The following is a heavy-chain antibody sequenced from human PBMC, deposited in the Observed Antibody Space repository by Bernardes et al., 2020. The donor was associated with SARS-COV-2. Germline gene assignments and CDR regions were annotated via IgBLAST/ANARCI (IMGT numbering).Heavy chain of an antibody. CDR1: GYTLTELS. CDR2: FDPEDGET. D-gene: IGHD2-2*01. J-gene: IGHJ4*02. Sequence: VQVSCKVSGYTLTELSMHWVRQAPGKGLEWMGGFDPEDGETIYAQKFQGRVTMTEDTSTDTAYMELSSLRSEDTAVYYCGKHLSEIVPAVPPYFDRPLGCWGQGTLVTVSS. V-gene: IGHV1-24*01. CDR3: GKHLSEIVPAVPPYFDRPLGC.